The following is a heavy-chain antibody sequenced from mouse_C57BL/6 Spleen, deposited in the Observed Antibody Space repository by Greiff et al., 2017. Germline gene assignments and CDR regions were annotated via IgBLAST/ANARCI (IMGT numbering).Heavy chain of an antibody. CDR2: IYPGSGST. CDR1: GYTFTSYW. CDR3: ARWGIYYGSSYRNWYFDV. V-gene: IGHV1-55*01. D-gene: IGHD1-1*01. Sequence: VKLQQPGAELVKPGASVKMSCKASGYTFTSYWITWVKQRPGQGLEWIGDIYPGSGSTNYNEKFKSKATLTVDTSSSTAYMQLSSLTSEDSAVYYCARWGIYYGSSYRNWYFDVWGTGTTVTVSS. J-gene: IGHJ1*03.